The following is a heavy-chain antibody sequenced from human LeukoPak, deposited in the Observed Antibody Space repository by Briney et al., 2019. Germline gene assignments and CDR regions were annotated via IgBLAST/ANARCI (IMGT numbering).Heavy chain of an antibody. CDR3: ARGGGYGEPIDY. J-gene: IGHJ4*02. CDR1: SCSSSSSNW. CDR2: IYHSGSR. D-gene: IGHD5-12*01. Sequence: SETLSLTGSVSSCSSSSSNWGRRVPRPPVKGLGWIGEIYHSGSRNYNPALKSRVTISVDKSKNQFSLKLSSVTAADTAVYYCARGGGYGEPIDYWGQGTLVTVSS. V-gene: IGHV4/OR15-8*01.